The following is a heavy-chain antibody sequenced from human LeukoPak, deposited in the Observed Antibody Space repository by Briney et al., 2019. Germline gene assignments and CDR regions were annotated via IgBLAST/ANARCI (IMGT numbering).Heavy chain of an antibody. CDR2: ISAYNGNT. D-gene: IGHD3-22*01. CDR1: GYTFTSYG. V-gene: IGHV1-18*03. Sequence: ASVKVSCKASGYTFTSYGISWVRQAPGQGLEWMGWISAYNGNTNYAQKLQGRVTMTTDTSTSTAYMELRSLRSDDMAVYYCARDGGYYYDSSGYRVPEYFQHWGQGTLVTVSS. J-gene: IGHJ1*01. CDR3: ARDGGYYYDSSGYRVPEYFQH.